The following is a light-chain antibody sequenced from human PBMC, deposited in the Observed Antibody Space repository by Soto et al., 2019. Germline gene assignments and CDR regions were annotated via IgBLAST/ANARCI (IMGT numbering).Light chain of an antibody. Sequence: IQLTQSPSSLPACVGDRVTITCRASQAVSSYLAWYQQKPGMAPKLLIYGASTLQSGVPPRFSGSGSGTDFTLTINALQPEDSATYFCQQVETYPWTFGQGTKVDIK. CDR2: GAS. CDR1: QAVSSY. CDR3: QQVETYPWT. V-gene: IGKV1-9*01. J-gene: IGKJ1*01.